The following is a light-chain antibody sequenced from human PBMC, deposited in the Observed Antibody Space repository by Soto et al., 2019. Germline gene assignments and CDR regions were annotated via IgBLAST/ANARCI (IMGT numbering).Light chain of an antibody. CDR1: QSISSW. J-gene: IGKJ1*01. CDR3: QQYNSYSRT. Sequence: DIQMTQSPSTLSASVGDRVTITCRASQSISSWLAWYQQKPGKAPKRLIYSASSFQSGLPARFSGSGSGTEFTLIISGLRPEDFATYYCQQYNSYSRTFGQGTKVDIK. CDR2: SAS. V-gene: IGKV1-5*01.